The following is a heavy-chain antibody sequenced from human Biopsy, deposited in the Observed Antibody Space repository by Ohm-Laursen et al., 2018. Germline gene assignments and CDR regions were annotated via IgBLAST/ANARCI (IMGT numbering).Heavy chain of an antibody. J-gene: IGHJ6*02. D-gene: IGHD3-10*01. CDR3: ARWYGDLFSYCNGMDV. V-gene: IGHV3-21*01. CDR2: ITRRTSST. Sequence: SLRLSCAASGFTFNVYSIVWVRQAPGKGLEWVSSITRRTSSTYYADSVKGRVTISRDNANNSVSLQMNNLRADDTAVYYCARWYGDLFSYCNGMDVWGQGTTVTVSS. CDR1: GFTFNVYS.